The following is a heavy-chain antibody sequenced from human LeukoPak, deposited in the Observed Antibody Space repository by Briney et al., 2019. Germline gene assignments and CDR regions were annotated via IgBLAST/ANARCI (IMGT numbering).Heavy chain of an antibody. D-gene: IGHD2-2*01. CDR3: ARDQVDIVVVPAAPGRWSGDY. CDR2: ISVSGGSS. CDR1: GFTFSSYA. Sequence: GGSLRLSCAAAGFTFSSYAMSWVRQAPGKGLEWVSTISVSGGSSYYADSVKGRFTISRDNAKNSLYLQMNSLRAEDTAVYYCARDQVDIVVVPAAPGRWSGDYWGQGTLVTVSS. J-gene: IGHJ4*02. V-gene: IGHV3-23*01.